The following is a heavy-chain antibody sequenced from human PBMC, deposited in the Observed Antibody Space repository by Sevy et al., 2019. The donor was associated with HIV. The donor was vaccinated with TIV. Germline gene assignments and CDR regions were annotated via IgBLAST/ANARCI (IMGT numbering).Heavy chain of an antibody. D-gene: IGHD2-15*01. Sequence: GGSLRLSCSASGFRLNNFGMYWVRQAPGKGLEGVAFIRYDGINKYYVYSVKGRSTISRDNSKDTLYLEMKSLRLEDTAIYYCAKGGCGGIDHYGMDVWGQGTTVTVSS. CDR3: AKGGCGGIDHYGMDV. J-gene: IGHJ6*02. CDR2: IRYDGINK. V-gene: IGHV3-30*02. CDR1: GFRLNNFG.